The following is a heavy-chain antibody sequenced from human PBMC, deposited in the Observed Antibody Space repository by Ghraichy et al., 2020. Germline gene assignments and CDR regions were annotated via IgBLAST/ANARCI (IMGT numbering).Heavy chain of an antibody. Sequence: ASVKVSCKASGYTFTSHDINWVRQATGQGLEWMGWVNPVSGETAYAQKFQGRVTMTRDTSISTAYMELSSLRSDDTAVYYCVRGVGVAGDYWGQGTLVAVSS. V-gene: IGHV1-8*01. D-gene: IGHD2-8*01. CDR2: VNPVSGET. CDR3: VRGVGVAGDY. J-gene: IGHJ4*02. CDR1: GYTFTSHD.